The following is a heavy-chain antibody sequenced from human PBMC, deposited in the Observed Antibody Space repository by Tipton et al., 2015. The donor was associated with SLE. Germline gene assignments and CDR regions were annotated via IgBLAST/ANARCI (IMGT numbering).Heavy chain of an antibody. CDR1: GFTFTGYY. J-gene: IGHJ4*01. D-gene: IGHD1-26*01. V-gene: IGHV1-46*01. Sequence: QSGPEVKKPGASVKVSCKASGFTFTGYYIHWVRQAPGQGLEWMGIVNPDTGGTSYAQRFQGRVTVTADTSSSTVYVELSSLRFDDTAVYYCARDRSRSGSDVFDYWGHGSLVTVSS. CDR2: VNPDTGGT. CDR3: ARDRSRSGSDVFDY.